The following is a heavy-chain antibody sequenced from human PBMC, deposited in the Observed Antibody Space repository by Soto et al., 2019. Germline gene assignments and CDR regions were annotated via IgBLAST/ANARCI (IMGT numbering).Heavy chain of an antibody. D-gene: IGHD4-17*01. J-gene: IGHJ6*02. CDR2: IYPGDSDT. CDR3: GRHPYGDYDVMGV. CDR1: GYSFTNYW. Sequence: PGKALTLSCKGSGYSFTNYWIGWVRQMPGKGLEWMGIIYPGDSDTRYSPSFQGQVTISADWSISTAYLHWSSLRASDTAMYYCGRHPYGDYDVMGVWGQGTAVTVSS. V-gene: IGHV5-51*01.